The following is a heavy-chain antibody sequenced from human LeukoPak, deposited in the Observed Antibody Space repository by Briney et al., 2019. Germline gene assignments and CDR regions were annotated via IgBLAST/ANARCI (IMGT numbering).Heavy chain of an antibody. CDR1: GFTFSNAW. V-gene: IGHV3-15*01. J-gene: IGHJ5*02. CDR3: ARWYSSSWHNWFDP. D-gene: IGHD6-13*01. Sequence: GGSLRLSCAASGFTFSNAWMSWVRQAPGKGLEWVGRIKSKTDGGTTDYAAPVKGRFTISRDNSKNTLYLQMNSLRAEDTAVYYCARWYSSSWHNWFDPWGQGTLVTVSS. CDR2: IKSKTDGGTT.